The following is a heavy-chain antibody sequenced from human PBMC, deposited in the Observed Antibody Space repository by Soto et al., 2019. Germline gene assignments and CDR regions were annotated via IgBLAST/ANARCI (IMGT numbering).Heavy chain of an antibody. J-gene: IGHJ6*02. Sequence: PGGSLRLSCAASGFTFNSYAMTWVRQAPGKGLEWVSTITGSGAITHYADSVRGRFAISRDNSDNTLYLHMNSLRAEDTAVYYCAKDRLTLAIVDSPTPNPDYGLDVWGLGTTVTVSS. CDR1: GFTFNSYA. CDR3: AKDRLTLAIVDSPTPNPDYGLDV. V-gene: IGHV3-23*01. CDR2: ITGSGAIT. D-gene: IGHD2-21*01.